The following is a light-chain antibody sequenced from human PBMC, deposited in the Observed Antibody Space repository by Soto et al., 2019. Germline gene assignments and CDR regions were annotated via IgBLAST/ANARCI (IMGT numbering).Light chain of an antibody. CDR2: EVN. Sequence: QSVLTQPASVSGSPGQSITISCTGTSSDVGGYDYVSWYQQHPGKAPKVMIYEVNNRPSGVSNRFSGSKSGNTASLTISGLQAEDEADYYCSSYTSSITLVVFGGGTKLTVL. CDR3: SSYTSSITLVV. CDR1: SSDVGGYDY. V-gene: IGLV2-14*01. J-gene: IGLJ2*01.